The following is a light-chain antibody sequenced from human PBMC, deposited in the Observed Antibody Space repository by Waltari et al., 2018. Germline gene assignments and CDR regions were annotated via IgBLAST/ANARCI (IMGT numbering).Light chain of an antibody. J-gene: IGKJ1*01. CDR3: QQYYTTPWT. Sequence: DIVMTQSPDSLAVSLGERATINCESSQSVLYSSNNKNYLAWYQPKPGQPPKLLIYWASTRDSGVPDRFSGSGSGTDFTLSISSLQAEDVAFYYCQQYYTTPWTFGQGTKVEIK. CDR1: QSVLYSSNNKNY. V-gene: IGKV4-1*01. CDR2: WAS.